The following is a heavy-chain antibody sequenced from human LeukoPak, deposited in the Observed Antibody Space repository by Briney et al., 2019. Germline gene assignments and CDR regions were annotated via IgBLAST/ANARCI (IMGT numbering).Heavy chain of an antibody. J-gene: IGHJ3*02. CDR1: GYTLAELL. CDR3: ARGIRAGAFDI. D-gene: IGHD2-21*01. V-gene: IGHV1-24*01. Sequence: ASVKVSCKVSGYTLAELLMHWVRQAPGKGLEWMGGFDPEDGEPEDGESIDAQKFQDRVTMTEDTSTNTAYMELSRLTSEDTAVYYCARGIRAGAFDIWGQGTMVTVSS. CDR2: FDPEDGEPEDGES.